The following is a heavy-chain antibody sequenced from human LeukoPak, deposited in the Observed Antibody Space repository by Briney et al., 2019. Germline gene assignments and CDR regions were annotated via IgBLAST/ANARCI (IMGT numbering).Heavy chain of an antibody. J-gene: IGHJ4*02. CDR1: GFTFSSYS. V-gene: IGHV3-21*01. D-gene: IGHD6-6*01. Sequence: GGSLRLSCAASGFTFSSYSMNWVRQAPGKGLEWVSSISSSSSYIYYADSVKGRFTISRDNAKNSLYLQMNSLRAEDTAVHYCARDSGEQLVPEHYDYWGQGTLVTVSS. CDR3: ARDSGEQLVPEHYDY. CDR2: ISSSSSYI.